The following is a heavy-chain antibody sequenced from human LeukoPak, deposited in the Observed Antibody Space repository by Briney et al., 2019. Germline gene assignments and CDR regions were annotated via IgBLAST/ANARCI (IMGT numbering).Heavy chain of an antibody. J-gene: IGHJ3*02. CDR1: GYTFTGYY. D-gene: IGHD4/OR15-4a*01. V-gene: IGHV1-2*02. CDR3: ARDSWSVLVSAFDI. Sequence: ASVKVSCKASGYTFTGYYMHWVRQAPGQGLEWMGWINPNSGGTNYAQKFQGRVTMTRDTSISTAYMELSRLRSDDTAVYYCARDSWSVLVSAFDIWGQGTMVTVSS. CDR2: INPNSGGT.